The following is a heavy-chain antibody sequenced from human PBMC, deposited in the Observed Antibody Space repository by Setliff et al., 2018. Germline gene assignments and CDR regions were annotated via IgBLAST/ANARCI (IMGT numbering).Heavy chain of an antibody. CDR1: GGTFSDYH. D-gene: IGHD6-6*01. V-gene: IGHV4-34*01. CDR3: ARGRNIAARLLDS. Sequence: SETLSLTCAAYGGTFSDYHWTWIRQSPEKGLEWIGEINHRGSTNYNPSLKSRVTISIDTSRDQISLKLISMIAADTAVYYCARGRNIAARLLDSWGQGTLVTVSS. CDR2: INHRGST. J-gene: IGHJ4*02.